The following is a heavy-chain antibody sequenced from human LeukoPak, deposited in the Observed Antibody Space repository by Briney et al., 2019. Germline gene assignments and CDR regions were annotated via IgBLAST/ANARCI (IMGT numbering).Heavy chain of an antibody. J-gene: IGHJ5*02. Sequence: SETLSLTCTVPGGSISSYYWSWIRQPPGKGLEWIGYIYYSGSTNYNPSLKSRVTISVDTSKNQFSLKLSSVTAADTAVYYCARDRYWFDPWGQGTLVTVSS. V-gene: IGHV4-59*01. CDR2: IYYSGST. CDR1: GGSISSYY. CDR3: ARDRYWFDP.